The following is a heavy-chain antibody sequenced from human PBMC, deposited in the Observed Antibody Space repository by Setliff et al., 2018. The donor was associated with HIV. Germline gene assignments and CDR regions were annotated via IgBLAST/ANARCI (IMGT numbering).Heavy chain of an antibody. CDR3: ARGDGYRGNDAYYDSGMDV. V-gene: IGHV4-59*11. D-gene: IGHD5-12*01. CDR2: IHYSGIT. CDR1: RDSINGHW. Sequence: ETLSLTCTVSRDSINGHWWSWIRQPPGKGLEWTGSIHYSGITHYNPSLKSRLTMSVDTSKNQVSLKLTSVTAADTAVYYCARGDGYRGNDAYYDSGMDVWGQGITVTVSS. J-gene: IGHJ6*02.